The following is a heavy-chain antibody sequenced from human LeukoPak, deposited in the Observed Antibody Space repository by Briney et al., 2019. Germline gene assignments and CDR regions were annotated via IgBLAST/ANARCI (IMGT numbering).Heavy chain of an antibody. CDR1: GGTFSSYA. CDR2: IIPILGIA. V-gene: IGHV1-69*04. Sequence: ASVKLSCKASGGTFSSYAISWVRQAPGQGLEWMGRIIPILGIANYAQKFQGRVTITADKSTSTAYMELSGLRSEDTAVYYCARDWYYYDSSGYYPRNDAFDIWGQGTMVTVSS. CDR3: ARDWYYYDSSGYYPRNDAFDI. J-gene: IGHJ3*02. D-gene: IGHD3-22*01.